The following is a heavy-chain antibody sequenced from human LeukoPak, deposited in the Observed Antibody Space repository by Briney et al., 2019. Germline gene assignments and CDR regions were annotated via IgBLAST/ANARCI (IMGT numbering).Heavy chain of an antibody. V-gene: IGHV1-18*01. CDR2: ISAYNGNT. J-gene: IGHJ4*02. CDR1: GYTFTSYG. D-gene: IGHD3-22*01. Sequence: GASVRVSCKASGYTFTSYGISWVRQAPGQGLEWMGWISAYNGNTNYAQKLQGRVTMTTDTSTSTAYMELRSLRSDVTAVYYCARDYYDSSGYSVPSEFDYWGQGTLVTVSS. CDR3: ARDYYDSSGYSVPSEFDY.